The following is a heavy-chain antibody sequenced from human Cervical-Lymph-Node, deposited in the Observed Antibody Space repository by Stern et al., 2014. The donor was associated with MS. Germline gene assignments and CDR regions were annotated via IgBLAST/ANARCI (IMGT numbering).Heavy chain of an antibody. CDR2: ISWNSASI. V-gene: IGHV3-9*01. Sequence: EVQLVESGGGLVQPGRSLGLSCAASGFTFDDYATHWVRQAPGKGLEWVSGISWNSASIGNAVSVKGRFTISRDNAKNSLYLQMNRLRAEDTALYYCAKAGYESLTGYIYYFDYWGQGTLFTVSS. J-gene: IGHJ4*02. CDR1: GFTFDDYA. D-gene: IGHD3-9*01. CDR3: AKAGYESLTGYIYYFDY.